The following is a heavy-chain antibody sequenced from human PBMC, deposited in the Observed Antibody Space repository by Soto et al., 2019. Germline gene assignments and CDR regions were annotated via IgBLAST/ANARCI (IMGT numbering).Heavy chain of an antibody. J-gene: IGHJ3*02. CDR2: MNPNSGNT. V-gene: IGHV1-8*01. Sequence: ASVKVSCKASGYTFTSYDINWVRQATGQGLEWMGWMNPNSGNTGYAQKFQGRVTMTRNTSISTAYMELSSLRSEDTAVYYCARVLGYCSGGSCYSDAFAIWGQGTMVTVSS. D-gene: IGHD2-15*01. CDR1: GYTFTSYD. CDR3: ARVLGYCSGGSCYSDAFAI.